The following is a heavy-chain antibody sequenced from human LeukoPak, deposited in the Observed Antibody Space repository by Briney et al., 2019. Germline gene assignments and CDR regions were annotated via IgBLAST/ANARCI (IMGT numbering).Heavy chain of an antibody. CDR3: ARDRVLLWFGELLGGPWFDP. D-gene: IGHD3-10*01. J-gene: IGHJ5*02. CDR1: GYTFTSYA. CDR2: INAGNGNT. V-gene: IGHV1-3*01. Sequence: ASVKVSCKASGYTFTSYAMHWVRQAPGQRLEWMGWINAGNGNTKYSQKFQGRVTITRDTSASTAYMELSSLRSEDTAVYYCARDRVLLWFGELLGGPWFDPWGQGTLVTVSS.